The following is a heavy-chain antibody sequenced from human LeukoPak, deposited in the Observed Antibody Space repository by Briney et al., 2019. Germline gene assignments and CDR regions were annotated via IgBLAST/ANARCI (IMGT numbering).Heavy chain of an antibody. V-gene: IGHV3-23*01. CDR1: GFTFSTYA. CDR3: TRRCDY. CDR2: ITGSGRDT. D-gene: IGHD3-3*01. Sequence: QPGGSLRLSCAASGFTFSTYAMNWVRQAPGKRLEWVSSITGSGRDTYYAGSVKGRITISKDNAKNSLYLQMNSLRTEDTAVYYCTRRCDYWGQGTLVTVSS. J-gene: IGHJ4*02.